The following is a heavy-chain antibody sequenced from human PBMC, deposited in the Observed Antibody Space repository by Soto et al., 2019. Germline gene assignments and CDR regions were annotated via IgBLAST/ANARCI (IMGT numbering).Heavy chain of an antibody. D-gene: IGHD2-2*01. CDR1: GFTFSSYA. Sequence: GGSLRLSCAASGFTFSSYAMHWVRQAPGKGLEWVAVISYDGSNKYYADSVKGRFTISRDNAKNTLYLQMKKLGAEDEALYFCGREVPTSGVNYIDSWGQGALVTVSS. V-gene: IGHV3-30-3*01. CDR2: ISYDGSNK. CDR3: GREVPTSGVNYIDS. J-gene: IGHJ4*02.